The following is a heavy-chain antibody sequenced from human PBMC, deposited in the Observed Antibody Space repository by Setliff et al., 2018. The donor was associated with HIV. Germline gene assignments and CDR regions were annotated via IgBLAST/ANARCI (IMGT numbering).Heavy chain of an antibody. V-gene: IGHV3-21*01. Sequence: LRLSCAASTFTFSSYSMNWVRQDPGKGLEWVSSISSRSSYIYYADSVKGRFTISRDNAKNSLYLQMNSLRAEDTAVYYCASVGELSSHFDYWGQGTLVTVSS. CDR3: ASVGELSSHFDY. D-gene: IGHD3-16*02. CDR1: TFTFSSYS. J-gene: IGHJ4*02. CDR2: ISSRSSYI.